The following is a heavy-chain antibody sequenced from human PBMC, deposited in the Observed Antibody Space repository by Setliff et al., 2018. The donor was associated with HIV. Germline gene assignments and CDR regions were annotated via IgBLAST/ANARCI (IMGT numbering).Heavy chain of an antibody. Sequence: ASETLSLTCTVSGASITSYYWSWIRQSPGKGLEWIGYIYFSGGTHYNPSLKSRLTISIDQSKNQFSLKLTSVTPADTAIYFCARDNPSAHWFDPWGQGTLVTVS. CDR1: GASITSYY. CDR2: IYFSGGT. V-gene: IGHV4-59*01. J-gene: IGHJ5*02. CDR3: ARDNPSAHWFDP.